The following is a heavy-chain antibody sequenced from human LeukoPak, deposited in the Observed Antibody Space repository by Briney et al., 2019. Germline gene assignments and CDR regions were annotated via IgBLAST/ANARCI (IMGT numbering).Heavy chain of an antibody. D-gene: IGHD6-13*01. V-gene: IGHV1-24*01. CDR1: GYSFTSYY. J-gene: IGHJ1*01. Sequence: ASVKVSCKASGYSFTSYYIYWVRQAPGKGLEWMGRFDPEDGETIYAQKFQGRVTMTEDTSTNTAYMELSSLRSEDTAVYYCATQQLVRFVLRFQHWGQGTLVTVSS. CDR2: FDPEDGET. CDR3: ATQQLVRFVLRFQH.